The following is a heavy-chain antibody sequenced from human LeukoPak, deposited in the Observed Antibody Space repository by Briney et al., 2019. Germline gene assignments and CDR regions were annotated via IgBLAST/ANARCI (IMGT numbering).Heavy chain of an antibody. Sequence: GGSLRLSCAASGFDFSICAMSWVRQAPGKGLEWVASIGSPGETYYADSVKGRFAVSRENSQNTVFLQLTSLTAEDTAIYYCAKDATPGNSIWDYFAYWGQGALVTVSS. CDR2: IGSPGET. CDR1: GFDFSICA. CDR3: AKDATPGNSIWDYFAY. V-gene: IGHV3-23*01. D-gene: IGHD2-15*01. J-gene: IGHJ4*02.